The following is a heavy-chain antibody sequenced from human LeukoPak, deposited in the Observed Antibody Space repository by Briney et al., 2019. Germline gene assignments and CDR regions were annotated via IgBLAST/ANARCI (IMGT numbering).Heavy chain of an antibody. Sequence: SETLSLTCTVFGGAFSGYYWSWIRQPPDKGLEWIDEINPSGSTNYNPSLKTRVTISTDTSKNHFSLSLNSVTAADTGVYYCVRGSRVYCGGDCYYYWGQGTLVTVSS. CDR3: VRGSRVYCGGDCYYY. D-gene: IGHD2-21*02. CDR1: GGAFSGYY. V-gene: IGHV4-34*01. CDR2: INPSGST. J-gene: IGHJ4*02.